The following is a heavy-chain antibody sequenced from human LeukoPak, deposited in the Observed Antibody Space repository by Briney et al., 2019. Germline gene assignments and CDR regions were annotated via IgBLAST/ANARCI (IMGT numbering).Heavy chain of an antibody. CDR2: MNPSSGNT. V-gene: IGHV1-8*02. Sequence: ASVTVSCKASGGTFSSYAISWVRQAPGQGIEWMGWMNPSSGNTVYAQKFQGRVTMTRNTSISTAYMELSSLRSEDTAVYYCARARVRGVNVWFDPWGQGTLVTVSS. CDR3: ARARVRGVNVWFDP. J-gene: IGHJ5*02. D-gene: IGHD3-10*01. CDR1: GGTFSSYA.